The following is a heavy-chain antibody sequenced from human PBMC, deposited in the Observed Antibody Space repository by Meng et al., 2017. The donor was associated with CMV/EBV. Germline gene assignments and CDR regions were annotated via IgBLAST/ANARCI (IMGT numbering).Heavy chain of an antibody. Sequence: GESLQISCAASGFIFSNYGMTWVRQGPGKRLEWVSAISGSGDGTHFAESVKGRFTISRDNTQNTLYLQMNSLRAEDTAVYYCAKVPGSLYLRSYYFDYWGQGILVTVSS. CDR2: ISGSGDGT. D-gene: IGHD3-10*01. V-gene: IGHV3-23*01. CDR1: GFIFSNYG. CDR3: AKVPGSLYLRSYYFDY. J-gene: IGHJ4*02.